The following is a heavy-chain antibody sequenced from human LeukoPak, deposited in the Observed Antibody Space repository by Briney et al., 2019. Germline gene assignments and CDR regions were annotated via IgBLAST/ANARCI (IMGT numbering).Heavy chain of an antibody. J-gene: IGHJ4*02. CDR3: ARAGSSWYSRDY. CDR1: GYTFTGYY. Sequence: ASVKVPCKASGYTFTGYYMHWVRQAPGQGLEWMGWISAYNGNTNYAQKLQGRVTMTTDTSTSTAYMELRSLRSDDTAVYYCARAGSSWYSRDYWGQGTLVTVSS. V-gene: IGHV1-18*04. D-gene: IGHD6-13*01. CDR2: ISAYNGNT.